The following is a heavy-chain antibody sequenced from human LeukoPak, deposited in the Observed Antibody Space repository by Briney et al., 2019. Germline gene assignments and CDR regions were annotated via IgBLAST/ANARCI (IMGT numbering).Heavy chain of an antibody. J-gene: IGHJ6*03. CDR2: INHSGST. CDR3: ARRHIAAPDYYYYYYMDV. D-gene: IGHD6-6*01. Sequence: SETLSLTCAVYGGSFSGYYWSWIRQPPGKGLEWVGEINHSGSTNYNPSLKSRVTISVDTSKNQFSLKLSSVTAADTAVYYCARRHIAAPDYYYYYYMDVWGKGTTVTVSS. CDR1: GGSFSGYY. V-gene: IGHV4-34*01.